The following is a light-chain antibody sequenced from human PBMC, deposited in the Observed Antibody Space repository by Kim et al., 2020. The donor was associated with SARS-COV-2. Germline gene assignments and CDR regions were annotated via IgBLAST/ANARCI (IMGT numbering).Light chain of an antibody. CDR2: GAS. Sequence: APGERATLSCRASQSVSSNLAWYQQKPGQAPRLLIYGASTRATGIPARVSGSGSGTEFTLTISSLQSEDFAVYYCQQYNNWPPLTFGGGTKVDIK. V-gene: IGKV3-15*01. CDR1: QSVSSN. J-gene: IGKJ4*01. CDR3: QQYNNWPPLT.